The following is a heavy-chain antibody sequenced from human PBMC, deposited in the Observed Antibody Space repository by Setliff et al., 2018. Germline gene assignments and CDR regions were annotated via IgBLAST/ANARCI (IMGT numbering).Heavy chain of an antibody. D-gene: IGHD3-3*01. V-gene: IGHV4-39*01. Sequence: KTSETLSLTCSVSGGSITSRSYYWGWIRQSPGKGLEWLGTIYYSGTTYYNSSLRSRVSISTDTSKNEFSLGLSSVTAADTAVYYCVKPTWAGEVSSPFAFWFESWGQGTLVTVSS. J-gene: IGHJ5*01. CDR2: IYYSGTT. CDR3: VKPTWAGEVSSPFAFWFES. CDR1: GGSITSRSYY.